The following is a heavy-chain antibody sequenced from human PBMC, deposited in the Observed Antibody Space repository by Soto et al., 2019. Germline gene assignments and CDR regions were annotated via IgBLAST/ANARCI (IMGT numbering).Heavy chain of an antibody. J-gene: IGHJ4*02. CDR1: GFTFSSYA. V-gene: IGHV3-23*01. D-gene: IGHD6-13*01. CDR3: AKTSFQLGLPFDY. CDR2: VSGSGGST. Sequence: GGFLRLSCVASGFTFSSYAMSWVRQAPGKGLEWVSFVSGSGGSTDYADSVKGRFTISRDNSKSTLYLQLNSLRAEDTAMYYCAKTSFQLGLPFDYWGQGTLVTAPQ.